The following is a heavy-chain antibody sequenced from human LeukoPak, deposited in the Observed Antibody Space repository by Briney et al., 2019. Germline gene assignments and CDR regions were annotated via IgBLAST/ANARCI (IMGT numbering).Heavy chain of an antibody. CDR1: GYSFTSYW. J-gene: IGHJ3*02. Sequence: GESLKISCKVSGYSFTSYWIGWVRQMPGKGLEWMGIIYPGDSDTTYSPSFQNQVTISADKSIGTAYLQWSSLKASDTAMYYCARRWGTYDILTGYYRDQDAFDIWGQGTMVTVPS. CDR3: ARRWGTYDILTGYYRDQDAFDI. V-gene: IGHV5-51*01. CDR2: IYPGDSDT. D-gene: IGHD3-9*01.